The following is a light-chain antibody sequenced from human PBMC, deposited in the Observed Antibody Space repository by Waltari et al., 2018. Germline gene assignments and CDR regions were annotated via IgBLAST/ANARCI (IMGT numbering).Light chain of an antibody. V-gene: IGKV3D-15*01. CDR3: QQYNNWPT. CDR1: QSVSSN. J-gene: IGKJ4*01. Sequence: EIVMTQSPATLSVSPGERATLSCRASQSVSSNLAWYQQKPGQAPRLLIYGASTRATGIPSRFSGSGSGTEFTLTISILQSEDFAVYYWQQYNNWPTFGGGTKVEIK. CDR2: GAS.